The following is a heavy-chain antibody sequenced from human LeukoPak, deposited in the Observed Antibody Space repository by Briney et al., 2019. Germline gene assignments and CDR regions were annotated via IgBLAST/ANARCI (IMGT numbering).Heavy chain of an antibody. CDR1: GYTFTSYD. V-gene: IGHV1-8*01. D-gene: IGHD4-11*01. Sequence: ASVKVSCKASGYTFTSYDINWVRQATGQGLEWMGWMNPNSGNTGYAQKFQGRVTMTRDTSISTAYMELSRLRSDDTAVYYCARGAREYSNYVFWWFDPWGQGTLVTVSS. J-gene: IGHJ5*02. CDR3: ARGAREYSNYVFWWFDP. CDR2: MNPNSGNT.